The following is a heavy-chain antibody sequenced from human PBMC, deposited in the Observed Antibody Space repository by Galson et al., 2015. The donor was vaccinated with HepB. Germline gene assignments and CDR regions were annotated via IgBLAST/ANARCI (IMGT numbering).Heavy chain of an antibody. CDR3: AKSRFRYGSSPSEH. CDR2: ISGSGVDT. V-gene: IGHV3-23*01. D-gene: IGHD5-18*01. Sequence: SLRLSCAASGFTFDNHVMSWVRQAPGKGLEWVSGISGSGVDTYYADSVRGRFTISRDNSKNTMYLQMNGLRADDTAVYFCAKSRFRYGSSPSEHWGQGTPVTVSS. CDR1: GFTFDNHV. J-gene: IGHJ4*02.